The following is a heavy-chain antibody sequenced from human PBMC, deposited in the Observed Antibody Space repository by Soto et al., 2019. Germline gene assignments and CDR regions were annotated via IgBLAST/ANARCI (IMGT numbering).Heavy chain of an antibody. CDR1: GFTFSSYA. V-gene: IGHV3-23*01. CDR2: ISGSGGST. CDR3: AKDEGGYCSGGSCYPDY. D-gene: IGHD2-15*01. Sequence: EVPLLESGGGLVQPGGSLRLSCATSGFTFSSYAMSWVRQAPGKGLEWVSTISGSGGSTNYADSVKGRFTISRDNSKNTLYLQMNSLRAEDTAVYYCAKDEGGYCSGGSCYPDYWGQGTLVTVSS. J-gene: IGHJ4*02.